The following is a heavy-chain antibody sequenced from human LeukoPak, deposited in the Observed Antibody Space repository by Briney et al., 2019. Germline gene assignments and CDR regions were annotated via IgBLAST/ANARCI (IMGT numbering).Heavy chain of an antibody. CDR1: GFTFSSYA. J-gene: IGHJ4*02. V-gene: IGHV3-30-3*01. CDR2: ISYDGSNK. D-gene: IGHD1-26*01. CDR3: ATGGGSSSALYFDY. Sequence: AGGSLRLSCAASGFTFSSYAMHWVRQAPGKGLEWVAVISYDGSNKYYADSVKGRFTISRDNSKNTLYLQMNSLRAEDTAVYYCATGGGSSSALYFDYWGQGALVTVSS.